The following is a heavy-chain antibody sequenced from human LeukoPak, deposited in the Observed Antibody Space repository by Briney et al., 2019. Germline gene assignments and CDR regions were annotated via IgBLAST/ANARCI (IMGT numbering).Heavy chain of an antibody. V-gene: IGHV4-61*02. CDR3: ARERDYYGSGSYVDY. J-gene: IGHJ4*02. D-gene: IGHD3-10*01. CDR1: GGSISSGSYY. Sequence: PSQTLSLTCTVSGGSISSGSYYWSWIRQPAGKGLEWIGRIYTSGSTNYNPSLKSRVTISVDTSKNQFSLKLSSVTAADTAVYYCARERDYYGSGSYVDYWGQGTLVTVSS. CDR2: IYTSGST.